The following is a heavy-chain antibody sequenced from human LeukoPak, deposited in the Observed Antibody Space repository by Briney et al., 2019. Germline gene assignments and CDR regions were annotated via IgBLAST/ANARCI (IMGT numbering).Heavy chain of an antibody. Sequence: PSETLSLTCTVSGGSISSYYWSWIRQPPGKGLEWIGYIYYSGSTNYNPSLKSRVTISVDTSKNQFSLKLSSVTAADTAVYYCAKDRRPNSYSSRWLDYWGQGTLVTVSS. J-gene: IGHJ4*02. CDR3: AKDRRPNSYSSRWLDY. CDR1: GGSISSYY. D-gene: IGHD6-13*01. CDR2: IYYSGST. V-gene: IGHV4-59*12.